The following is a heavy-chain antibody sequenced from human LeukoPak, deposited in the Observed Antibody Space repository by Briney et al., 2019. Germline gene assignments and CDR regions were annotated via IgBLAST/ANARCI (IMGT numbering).Heavy chain of an antibody. CDR1: GYTFTSYG. J-gene: IGHJ6*02. CDR3: ARDSPTATDYYYYYGMDV. CDR2: ISAYNGNT. D-gene: IGHD5-18*01. V-gene: IGHV1-18*01. Sequence: ASVKVSCKASGYTFTSYGIIWVRQAPGQGLEWMGWISAYNGNTNYAQKLQGRVTMTTDTSTSTAYMELRSLRSDDTAVYYCARDSPTATDYYYYYGMDVWGQGTTVTVSS.